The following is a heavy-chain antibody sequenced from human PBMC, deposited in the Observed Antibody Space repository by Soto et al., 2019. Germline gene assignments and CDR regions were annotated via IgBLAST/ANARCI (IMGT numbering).Heavy chain of an antibody. J-gene: IGHJ6*02. CDR1: GFTFSSYA. CDR2: ISGSGGST. V-gene: IGHV3-23*01. CDR3: AKESSGWSYYYYYYGMDV. Sequence: RLSCAASGFTFSSYAMSWVRQAPGKGLEWVSAISGSGGSTYYADSVKGRFTISRDNSKNTLYLQMNSLRAEDTAVYYCAKESSGWSYYYYYYGMDVWGQGTTVTVSS. D-gene: IGHD6-19*01.